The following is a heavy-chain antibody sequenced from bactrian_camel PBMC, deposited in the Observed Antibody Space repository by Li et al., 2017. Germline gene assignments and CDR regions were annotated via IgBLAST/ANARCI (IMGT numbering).Heavy chain of an antibody. CDR2: IHRHGST. CDR3: ARYVTTWTIGLGY. CDR1: GITYVGPC. D-gene: IGHD2*01. V-gene: IGHV3S55*01. J-gene: IGHJ6*01. Sequence: HVQLVESGGGSVEVEGSLRLSCVVSGITYVGPCMVWFRQAPGQERVGVARIHRHGSTTYAHSLQGRFTIYRDNAKKTLALQLNSLKTEDTAMCYCARYVTTWTIGLGYWGQGTQVTVS.